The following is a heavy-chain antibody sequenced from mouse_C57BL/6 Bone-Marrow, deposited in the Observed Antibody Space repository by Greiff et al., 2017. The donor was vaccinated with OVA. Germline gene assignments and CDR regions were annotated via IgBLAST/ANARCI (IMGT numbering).Heavy chain of an antibody. V-gene: IGHV14-3*01. CDR3: ANSSGLYYAMDY. J-gene: IGHJ4*01. CDR2: IDPANGNT. D-gene: IGHD3-2*02. Sequence: EVQLHESVAELVRPGASVKLSCTASGFTIKNTYMHWVKQRPEQGLEWIGRIDPANGNTKYAPKFQGTATITADTSSNTAYLQLSSLTSEDTAIYYGANSSGLYYAMDYWGQGTSVTVSS. CDR1: GFTIKNTY.